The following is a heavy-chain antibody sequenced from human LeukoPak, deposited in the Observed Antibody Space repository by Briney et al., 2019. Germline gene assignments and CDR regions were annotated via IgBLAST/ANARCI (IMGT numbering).Heavy chain of an antibody. V-gene: IGHV4-39*01. CDR2: IYYSGST. CDR3: ARSGPRITIFGVVIDADYFDY. D-gene: IGHD3-3*01. CDR1: GGSISSSSYY. J-gene: IGHJ4*02. Sequence: SETLSLTCTVSGGSISSSSYYWGWIRQPPGKGLEWIGSIYYSGSTYYNPSLKSRVTISVDTSKNRFSLKLSSVTAADTAVYYCARSGPRITIFGVVIDADYFDYWGQGTLVTVSS.